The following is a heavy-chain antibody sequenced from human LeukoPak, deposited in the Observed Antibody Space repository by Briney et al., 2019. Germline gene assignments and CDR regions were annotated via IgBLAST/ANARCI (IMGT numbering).Heavy chain of an antibody. CDR3: AREVSGSYYGDNWFDP. J-gene: IGHJ5*02. V-gene: IGHV1-18*01. D-gene: IGHD1-26*01. CDR1: GYTFTSYG. CDR2: VSAYNGNT. Sequence: EALVNVSCNASGYTFTSYGTSWVRQAPGQGLEWMGCVSAYNGNTNYAQKLQGRVTMTTDTSTSTAYMELRSLRSDDTAVYYCAREVSGSYYGDNWFDPWGQGTLVTVSS.